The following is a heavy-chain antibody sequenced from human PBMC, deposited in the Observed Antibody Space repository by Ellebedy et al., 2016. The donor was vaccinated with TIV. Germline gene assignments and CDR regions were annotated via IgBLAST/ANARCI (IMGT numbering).Heavy chain of an antibody. CDR3: ARGGGCFGDSCYYADF. CDR1: GFTFSRNW. CDR2: IKQDGSEK. Sequence: PGGSLRLSCEASGFTFSRNWISWFRLAPGKGLEWVANIKQDGSEKYYVDSVKGRFTISRDNAKNHLYLQMNSLRAEDTAVYYCARGGGCFGDSCYYADFWGQGTLVTVSS. D-gene: IGHD2-21*01. J-gene: IGHJ4*02. V-gene: IGHV3-7*01.